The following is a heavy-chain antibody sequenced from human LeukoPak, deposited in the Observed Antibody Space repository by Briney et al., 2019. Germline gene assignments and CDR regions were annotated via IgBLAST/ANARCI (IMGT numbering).Heavy chain of an antibody. V-gene: IGHV4-61*01. J-gene: IGHJ4*02. CDR1: GGSVSSGSYY. CDR2: IYYSGDT. Sequence: SETLSLTCTVSGGSVSSGSYYWSWIRQPPGKGLEWIGYIYYSGDTNYNPSLKSRVTISVDTSKNQFSLKLSSVTAADTAVYYCAREGLATMIRGVIPYWGQGTLVTVSS. D-gene: IGHD3-10*01. CDR3: AREGLATMIRGVIPY.